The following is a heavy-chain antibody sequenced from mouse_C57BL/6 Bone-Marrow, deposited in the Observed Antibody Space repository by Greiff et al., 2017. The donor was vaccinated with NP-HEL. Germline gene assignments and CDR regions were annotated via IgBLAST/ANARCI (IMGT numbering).Heavy chain of an antibody. CDR3: ASITTVSRYFDV. V-gene: IGHV5-9*01. D-gene: IGHD1-1*01. J-gene: IGHJ1*03. Sequence: EVKLVESGGGLVKPGGSLKLSCAASGFTFSSYNMSWVRQTPEKRLEWVATISGGGGNTYYPDSVKGRFTISRDNAKNTLYLQMSSLRSEDTALYYCASITTVSRYFDVWGTGTTVTVSS. CDR1: GFTFSSYN. CDR2: ISGGGGNT.